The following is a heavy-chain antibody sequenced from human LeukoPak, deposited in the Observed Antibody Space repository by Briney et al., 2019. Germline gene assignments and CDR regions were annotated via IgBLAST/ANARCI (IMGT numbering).Heavy chain of an antibody. Sequence: PGGSLRLSCAASGFTFSSYAMSWVRQAPGKGLEWVSAISGSGGSTYYADSVKGRFTISRDNSKNTLYLQMNSLRAEDTAVYYCAKDLDPFDILTGYYPDYWGQETLVTVSS. CDR2: ISGSGGST. CDR3: AKDLDPFDILTGYYPDY. V-gene: IGHV3-23*01. CDR1: GFTFSSYA. J-gene: IGHJ4*02. D-gene: IGHD3-9*01.